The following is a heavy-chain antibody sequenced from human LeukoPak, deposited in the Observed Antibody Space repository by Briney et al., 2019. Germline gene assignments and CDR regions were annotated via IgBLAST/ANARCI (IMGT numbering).Heavy chain of an antibody. J-gene: IGHJ6*03. CDR3: ARHTMVRGVIKNYYYYYMDV. CDR2: IYTSGST. V-gene: IGHV4-4*07. Sequence: SETLSLTCTVSGGSISSYYWSWIRQPAGKGLEWIGRIYTSGSTNYNPSLKSRVTISVDTSKNQFSLKLSSVTAADTAVYYCARHTMVRGVIKNYYYYYMDVWGKGTTVTISS. CDR1: GGSISSYY. D-gene: IGHD3-10*01.